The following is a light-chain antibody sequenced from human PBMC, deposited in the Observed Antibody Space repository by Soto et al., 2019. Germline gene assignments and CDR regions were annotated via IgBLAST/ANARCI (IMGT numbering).Light chain of an antibody. CDR3: QQLSTYPLT. CDR1: QGIGSY. J-gene: IGKJ4*01. V-gene: IGKV1-9*01. Sequence: IQLTQSPSSLSASVGDRVTITCRASQGIGSYLAWYQQKPGEAPKLLIFAASTLQSGVPSRFSGSGSGTDFTLTISNLQAEDFATYYCQQLSTYPLTFGGGTKVDIK. CDR2: AAS.